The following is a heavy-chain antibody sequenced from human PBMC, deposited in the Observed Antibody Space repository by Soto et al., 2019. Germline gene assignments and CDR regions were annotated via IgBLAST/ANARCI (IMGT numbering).Heavy chain of an antibody. Sequence: SETLSLTCAVYGGPFSGYYWSWIRQPPGKGLEWIGEINHSGSTNYNPSLKSRVTISVDTSKNQFSLKLSSVTAADTAVYYCARRRPFMITFGGISSLAYFDYWGQGTLVTVPS. CDR2: INHSGST. V-gene: IGHV4-34*01. CDR3: ARRRPFMITFGGISSLAYFDY. J-gene: IGHJ4*02. CDR1: GGPFSGYY. D-gene: IGHD3-16*01.